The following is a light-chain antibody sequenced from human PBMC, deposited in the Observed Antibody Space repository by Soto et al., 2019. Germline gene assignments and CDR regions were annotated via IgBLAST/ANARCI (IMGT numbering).Light chain of an antibody. CDR3: SSYRSRSSLWV. CDR2: DVS. J-gene: IGLJ1*01. Sequence: QSALTQHASVSGSPGQSITISCTGTSSDVGGYNYVSWYQQHPGKAPKLMIYDVSNRPSGVSNRFSGSKSGNTASLTISGLQAEDEADYYCSSYRSRSSLWVFGNGTKVTVL. V-gene: IGLV2-14*01. CDR1: SSDVGGYNY.